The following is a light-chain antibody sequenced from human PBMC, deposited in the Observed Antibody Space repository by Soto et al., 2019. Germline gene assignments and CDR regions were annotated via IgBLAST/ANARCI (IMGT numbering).Light chain of an antibody. CDR2: AAS. Sequence: DIQMTQSPSSLSASVGDRVTITCRASLSISNYLNWYQQKPGKAPKFLIYAASSLQSGVPSRFSGRGSGTDFTPTISSLQPEDFAIYYCQQSYSTPLTFGGGTKVDIK. J-gene: IGKJ4*01. CDR1: LSISNY. V-gene: IGKV1-39*01. CDR3: QQSYSTPLT.